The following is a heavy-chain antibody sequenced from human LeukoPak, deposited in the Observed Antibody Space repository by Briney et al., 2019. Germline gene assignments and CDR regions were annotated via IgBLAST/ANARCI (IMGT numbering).Heavy chain of an antibody. V-gene: IGHV3-21*01. CDR3: ARDENLYYYYGMDV. Sequence: GGSLRLSCAASGFTFSSYSMNWVRQAPGKGLEWVSSISSSSSYIYYADSVKGRFTISRDNAKNSLYLQMNSLRAEDTAVYYCARDENLYYYYGMDVWGQGTTVTVSS. D-gene: IGHD1-14*01. J-gene: IGHJ6*02. CDR1: GFTFSSYS. CDR2: ISSSSSYI.